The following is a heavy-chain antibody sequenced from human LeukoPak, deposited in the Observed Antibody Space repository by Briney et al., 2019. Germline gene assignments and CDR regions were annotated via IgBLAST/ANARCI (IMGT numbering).Heavy chain of an antibody. CDR3: AKVSMAAAGTQDYFDP. V-gene: IGHV4-39*02. J-gene: IGHJ5*02. Sequence: SETLSLTCIVSGGSITGRYYWGWIRQPPGKGLEWLGSVFHNGNTYYNPSVKSRVTISVDTSKNHFSLKLNSVTAADTAIYYCAKVSMAAAGTQDYFDPWGEGILVTVSS. CDR2: VFHNGNT. D-gene: IGHD6-13*01. CDR1: GGSITGRYY.